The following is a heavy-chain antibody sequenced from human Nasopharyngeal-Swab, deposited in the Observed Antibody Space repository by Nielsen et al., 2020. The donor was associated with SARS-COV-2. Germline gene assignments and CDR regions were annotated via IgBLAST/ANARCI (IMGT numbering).Heavy chain of an antibody. V-gene: IGHV3-9*01. CDR2: ISWKSGNM. D-gene: IGHD3-10*01. CDR1: GYSFDDYT. CDR3: AKTMVRGDFYYFLDV. Sequence: GGSLRLSCVASGYSFDDYTMHWARQAPGKGVEWVSGISWKSGNMGYADSVKGRFSISRDNAKNSVYLQMNSLRPEDTALYYCAKTMVRGDFYYFLDVWGKGTTVTVSS. J-gene: IGHJ6*03.